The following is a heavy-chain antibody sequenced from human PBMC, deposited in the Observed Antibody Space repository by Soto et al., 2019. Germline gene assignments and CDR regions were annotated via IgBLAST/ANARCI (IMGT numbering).Heavy chain of an antibody. CDR1: GHSVSSNSAG. CDR2: TFYRSKWHN. CDR3: ARVEYTHSEFYYGMEG. D-gene: IGHD2-15*01. V-gene: IGHV6-1*01. J-gene: IGHJ6*02. Sequence: PSPTLSLHCVISGHSVSSNSAGWNWIRQSPSRGLEWLGRTFYRSKWHNDYAVSLNGRISIHADASKNQFSLQLNSVTPEDTAVYSCARVEYTHSEFYYGMEGWGQGTTGAASS.